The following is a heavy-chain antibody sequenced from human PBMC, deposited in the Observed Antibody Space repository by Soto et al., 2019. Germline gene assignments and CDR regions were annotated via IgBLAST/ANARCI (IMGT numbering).Heavy chain of an antibody. Sequence: QITLKESGPTLVKPTQTLTLTCNLSGFSLSTSGVGVRWFRQPPGKALEWLALLYWGDDKRYRPSLKNRLTVTKDTSENQVVLTMTNLDPVDTATYLCTYCPQVTVTTDYFESWAQGTQVTVSS. CDR2: LYWGDDK. J-gene: IGHJ4*02. CDR1: GFSLSTSGVG. D-gene: IGHD4-17*01. CDR3: TYCPQVTVTTDYFES. V-gene: IGHV2-5*02.